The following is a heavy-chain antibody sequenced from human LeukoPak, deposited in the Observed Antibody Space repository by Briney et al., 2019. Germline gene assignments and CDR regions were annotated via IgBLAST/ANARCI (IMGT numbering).Heavy chain of an antibody. CDR2: ISGRSNHI. D-gene: IGHD6-19*01. J-gene: IGHJ6*03. V-gene: IGHV3-21*01. CDR3: ARDAQWLVPEGYYYYMDV. Sequence: GGSLRLSCAGSGFTFSRYNLDWFRQAPGKGLERVSSISGRSNHIFYAGSVKGRFTISRDNAKNSLYLQMNSLGAEDTAVYYCARDAQWLVPEGYYYYMDVWGKGTTVTVSS. CDR1: GFTFSRYN.